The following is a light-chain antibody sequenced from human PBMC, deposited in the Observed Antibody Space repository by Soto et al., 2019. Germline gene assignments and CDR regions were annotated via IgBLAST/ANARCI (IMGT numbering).Light chain of an antibody. CDR1: QSVDSN. J-gene: IGKJ1*01. Sequence: IVMTQSPAPLSVSPVERATLSCRASQSVDSNLAWYQQKPGQAPRLLIYDASTRATGVPARISGSGSGTEFTLTISSLQSEDFAVYYCQQYGRSPTTFGQGTKVDI. V-gene: IGKV3-15*01. CDR2: DAS. CDR3: QQYGRSPTT.